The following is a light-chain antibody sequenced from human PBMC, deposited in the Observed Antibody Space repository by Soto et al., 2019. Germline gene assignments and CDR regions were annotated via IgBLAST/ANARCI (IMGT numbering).Light chain of an antibody. CDR2: ETS. J-gene: IGKJ5*01. CDR3: QQYYSYPLIT. CDR1: QGIDSY. V-gene: IGKV1-9*01. Sequence: KLSQSAASLSASIGDRVTITCRASQGIDSYLAWYQQRPGKVPQLLIYETSILQSGVSSRFSGSGSGTDFTLTISSLQAEDFATYYCQQYYSYPLITFGQGTLLAVK.